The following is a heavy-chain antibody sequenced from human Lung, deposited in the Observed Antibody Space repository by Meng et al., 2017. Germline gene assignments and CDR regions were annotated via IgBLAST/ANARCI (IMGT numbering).Heavy chain of an antibody. CDR1: HYTFTSYG. CDR2: LGAHDGDT. J-gene: IGHJ4*02. CDR3: ARGTPGRRYAEY. D-gene: IGHD3-10*01. Sequence: QVQVVQSGAEVKRPGASVKVSCKASHYTFTSYGVSWFRQAPGQGLEWMAWLGAHDGDTSHAPRFQGRVTVTADRPTATAYMELRNLRSDDTGVYYCARGTPGRRYAEYWGQGTLVTVSS. V-gene: IGHV1-18*01.